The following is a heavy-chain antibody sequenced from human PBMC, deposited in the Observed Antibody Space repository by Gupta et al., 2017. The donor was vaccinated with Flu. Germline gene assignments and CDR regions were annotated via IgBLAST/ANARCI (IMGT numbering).Heavy chain of an antibody. D-gene: IGHD2-15*01. CDR1: SNYSGYY. J-gene: IGHJ5*02. V-gene: IGHV4-39*01. CDR2: IYNTGRT. Sequence: SNYSGYYWGWFSHHTGKGQEGHGSIYNTGRTHYSPCILSPVTISVESSKNQFYLRLTSVTAEDTAVYHCTSEYGGSSLADPWGQGTLVSVSS. CDR3: TSEYGGSSLADP.